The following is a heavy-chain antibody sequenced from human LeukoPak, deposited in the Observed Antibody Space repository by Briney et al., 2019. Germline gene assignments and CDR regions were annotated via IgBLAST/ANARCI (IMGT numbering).Heavy chain of an antibody. CDR2: ISGGGGST. Sequence: PGGSLRLSCAASGFTFSSYAMSWVRQAPGKGLEWVSAISGGGGSTYYADSVKGRFTISRDNSKNTLYLQMNSLRAEDTAVYYCAKRMDTAMVTGYYFDFWGQGTLVTVSS. V-gene: IGHV3-23*01. J-gene: IGHJ4*02. CDR1: GFTFSSYA. D-gene: IGHD5-18*01. CDR3: AKRMDTAMVTGYYFDF.